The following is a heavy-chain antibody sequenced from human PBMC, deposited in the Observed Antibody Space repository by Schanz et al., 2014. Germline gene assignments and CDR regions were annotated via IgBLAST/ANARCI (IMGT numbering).Heavy chain of an antibody. Sequence: QVQLVQSGAEVKKPGASVKVSCKASGYTFTSHAMNWMRQAPGQGLEWMGWINTNSGNPTYAQGFTGRFVFSLDTSVNTAYLQISSLKTEDTAVYYCARDPAEWELLGHFDYWGQGTLVTVSA. D-gene: IGHD1-26*01. CDR3: ARDPAEWELLGHFDY. CDR1: GYTFTSHA. V-gene: IGHV7-4-1*02. CDR2: INTNSGNP. J-gene: IGHJ4*02.